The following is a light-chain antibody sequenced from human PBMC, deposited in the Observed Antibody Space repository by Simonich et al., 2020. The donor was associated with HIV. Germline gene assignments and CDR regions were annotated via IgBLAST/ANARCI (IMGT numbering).Light chain of an antibody. CDR3: QQSYSTPYT. CDR2: AAS. Sequence: IQLTQSPSSLSAFVGDRVTITCRASKRISSYLNWYQQKPGKAPKFLIYAASSLQSGVPSRFSGSGSGTDFTLTISSLQPEDFATYYCQQSYSTPYTFGQGTKLEIK. CDR1: KRISSY. V-gene: IGKV1-39*01. J-gene: IGKJ2*01.